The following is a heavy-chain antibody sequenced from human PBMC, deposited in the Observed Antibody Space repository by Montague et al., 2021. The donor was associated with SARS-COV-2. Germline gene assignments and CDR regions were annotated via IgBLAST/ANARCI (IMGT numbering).Heavy chain of an antibody. V-gene: IGHV2-5*02. D-gene: IGHD3-22*01. CDR1: GFSLSTSGVG. Sequence: PALVKPTQTLTLTCTFSGFSLSTSGVGVGWIRQPPGKALEWLALIYWDDDKRYSPSLKNRLTITKDTSKNQVVLTMTNMDPVDTATYYCAHSRYYYYDSSGYRVYYFDYWGQGTLVTVSS. J-gene: IGHJ4*02. CDR2: IYWDDDK. CDR3: AHSRYYYYDSSGYRVYYFDY.